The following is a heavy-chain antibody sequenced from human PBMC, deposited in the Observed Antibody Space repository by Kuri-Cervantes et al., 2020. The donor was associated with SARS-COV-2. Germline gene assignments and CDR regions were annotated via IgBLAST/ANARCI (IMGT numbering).Heavy chain of an antibody. CDR1: GGSISSTSSY. CDR3: ARHATGYSSSSYLGYYAMDV. V-gene: IGHV4-39*01. Sequence: SETLSLTCTVSGGSISSTSSYWGWIRQPPGNGLECIGTIYYGGSTYYNPSLKSRITISVDTSKNQFSLRLSSVTAADTAVYYCARHATGYSSSSYLGYYAMDVWGKGTTVTVSS. J-gene: IGHJ6*04. D-gene: IGHD6-13*01. CDR2: IYYGGST.